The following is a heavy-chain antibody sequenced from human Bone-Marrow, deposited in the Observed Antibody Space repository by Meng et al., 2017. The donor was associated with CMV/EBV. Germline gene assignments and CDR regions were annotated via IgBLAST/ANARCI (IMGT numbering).Heavy chain of an antibody. V-gene: IGHV4-39*07. CDR2: INHSGST. CDR3: ARGPISSCSSTSCYSSSMDV. D-gene: IGHD2-2*01. CDR1: GDSISTSDYY. J-gene: IGHJ6*02. Sequence: SETLSLTCTVSGDSISTSDYYWSWIRQPPGKGLEWIGEINHSGSTNYNPSLKSRVTISVDTSKNQFSLKLSSVTAADTAVYYCARGPISSCSSTSCYSSSMDVWGQGTTVTVSS.